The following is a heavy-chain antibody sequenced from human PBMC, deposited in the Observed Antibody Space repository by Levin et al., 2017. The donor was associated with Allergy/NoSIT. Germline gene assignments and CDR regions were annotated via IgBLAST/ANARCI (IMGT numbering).Heavy chain of an antibody. J-gene: IGHJ4*02. CDR2: IWYDGSSQ. CDR1: GLPFSTHG. D-gene: IGHD6-13*01. Sequence: GGSLRLSCAASGLPFSTHGMHWVRQAPGKGLEWVAVIWYDGSSQYYAGSVKGRFTISRDNSKNTLYLQMNSLRADETAVYFCARGASSWFHFDSWGQGTLVTVSP. CDR3: ARGASSWFHFDS. V-gene: IGHV3-33*01.